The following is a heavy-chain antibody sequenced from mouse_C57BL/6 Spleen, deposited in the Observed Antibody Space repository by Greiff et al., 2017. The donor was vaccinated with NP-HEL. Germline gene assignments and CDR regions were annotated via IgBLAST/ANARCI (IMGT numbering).Heavy chain of an antibody. CDR2: IWTGGGT. V-gene: IGHV2-9-1*01. D-gene: IGHD2-10*02. Sequence: VKLVESGPGLVAPSQCLSITCTVSGFSLTSYAISWVRQPPGKGLEWLGVIWTGGGTNYNSALKSRLSISKDNSKSQVFLKMNSLQTDDTARYYCARKNGYGKVYAMDYWGQGTSVTVSS. CDR3: ARKNGYGKVYAMDY. CDR1: GFSLTSYA. J-gene: IGHJ4*01.